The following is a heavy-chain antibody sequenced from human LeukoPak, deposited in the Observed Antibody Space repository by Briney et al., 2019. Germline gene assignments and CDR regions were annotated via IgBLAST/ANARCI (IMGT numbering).Heavy chain of an antibody. Sequence: PGGSLRLSCAASGFTFSNYGMHWVRQAPGKGLEWVAFIQYDGSNKYYADSVKGRFTISRDNSKNTLYLQMNSLRAEDTALYYCAKDPPDFYDSIGRDWFDPRGQGTLVTVSS. CDR1: GFTFSNYG. V-gene: IGHV3-30*02. CDR2: IQYDGSNK. D-gene: IGHD3-22*01. CDR3: AKDPPDFYDSIGRDWFDP. J-gene: IGHJ5*02.